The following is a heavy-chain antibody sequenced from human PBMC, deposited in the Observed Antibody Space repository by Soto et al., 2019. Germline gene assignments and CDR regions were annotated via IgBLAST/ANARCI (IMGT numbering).Heavy chain of an antibody. V-gene: IGHV1-69*01. CDR3: ARRRQYNWNRTSPGFDY. D-gene: IGHD1-20*01. J-gene: IGHJ4*02. CDR1: GGTFSSYA. CDR2: IIPIFGTA. Sequence: QVQLVQSGAEVKKPGSSVKVSCKASGGTFSSYAISWVRQAPGQGLEWMGGIIPIFGTANYAQKFQGRVTITADESTSTAYMEMSSLRSEDTAVYYCARRRQYNWNRTSPGFDYWGQGTLVTVSS.